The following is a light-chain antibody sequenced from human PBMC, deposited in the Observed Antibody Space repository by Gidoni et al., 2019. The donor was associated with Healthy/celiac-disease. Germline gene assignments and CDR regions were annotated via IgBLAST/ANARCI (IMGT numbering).Light chain of an antibody. Sequence: ELVMTQSPATLSVSPGERATLSCRASQSVSSNLAWYQQKPGQAPRLLIYGASTRATGSPARFSGSGSGTEFNLTISSLQSEDFAVYYCQQDNNWPPITFGQGTRLEIK. CDR1: QSVSSN. J-gene: IGKJ5*01. CDR3: QQDNNWPPIT. V-gene: IGKV3-15*01. CDR2: GAS.